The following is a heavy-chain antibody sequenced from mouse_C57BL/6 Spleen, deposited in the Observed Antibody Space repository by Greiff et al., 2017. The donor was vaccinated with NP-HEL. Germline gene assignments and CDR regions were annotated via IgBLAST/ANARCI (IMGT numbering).Heavy chain of an antibody. CDR1: GFTFTDYY. CDR3: ARYRGGGFAY. V-gene: IGHV7-3*01. CDR2: IRNKANGYTT. J-gene: IGHJ3*01. Sequence: EVHLVESGGGLVQPGGSLSLSCAASGFTFTDYYMSWVRQPPGKALEWLGFIRNKANGYTTEYSASVKGRFTISRDNSQSILYLQMNALRAEDSATYYCARYRGGGFAYWGQGTLVTVSA.